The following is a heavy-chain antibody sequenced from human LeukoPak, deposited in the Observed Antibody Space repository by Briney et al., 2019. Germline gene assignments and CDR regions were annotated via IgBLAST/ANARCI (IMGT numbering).Heavy chain of an antibody. CDR2: IYTSGST. D-gene: IGHD3-16*02. CDR1: GGSISSYY. CDR3: ARDIYDYVWGSYRMAYFDY. J-gene: IGHJ4*02. Sequence: SETLCLTCTVSGGSISSYYWSWIRQPAGKGLEWIGRIYTSGSTNYNPSLKSRVTMSVDTSKNQFSLKLSSVTAADTAVYYSARDIYDYVWGSYRMAYFDYWGQGTLVTVSS. V-gene: IGHV4-4*07.